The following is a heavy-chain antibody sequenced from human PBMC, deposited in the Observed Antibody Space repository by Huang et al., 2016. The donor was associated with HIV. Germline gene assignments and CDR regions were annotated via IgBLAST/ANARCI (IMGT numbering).Heavy chain of an antibody. Sequence: QVQLVQSGAEVKKPGSSVKVSCKASGGSFRNFAIGWVRQAPGQGLEWMGGLIPNLGTANYAQKFQGRVTIIADESTSTAYMELSSLRSEDTAVYYCATVDYYDTSGPQRGYFDNWGQGTLVTVSS. CDR1: GGSFRNFA. CDR3: ATVDYYDTSGPQRGYFDN. J-gene: IGHJ4*02. V-gene: IGHV1-69*01. CDR2: LIPNLGTA. D-gene: IGHD3-22*01.